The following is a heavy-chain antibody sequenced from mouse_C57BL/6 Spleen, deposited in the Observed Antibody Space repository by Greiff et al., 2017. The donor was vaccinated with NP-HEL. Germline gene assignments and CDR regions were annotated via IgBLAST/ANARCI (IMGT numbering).Heavy chain of an antibody. CDR2: IYPGDGDT. J-gene: IGHJ2*01. CDR1: GYAFSSSW. Sequence: VQLQQSGPELVKPGASVKISCKASGYAFSSSWMNWVKQRPGKGLEWIGRIYPGDGDTNYNGKFKGKATLTADKSSSTAYMQLSRLTSEDSAVYFCARLTITTVVSFDYWGQGTTRTVSS. D-gene: IGHD1-1*01. CDR3: ARLTITTVVSFDY. V-gene: IGHV1-82*01.